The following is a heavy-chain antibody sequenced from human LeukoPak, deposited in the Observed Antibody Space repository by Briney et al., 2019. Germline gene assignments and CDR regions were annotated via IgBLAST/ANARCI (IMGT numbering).Heavy chain of an antibody. CDR2: INPNSAGT. J-gene: IGHJ4*02. V-gene: IGHV1-2*02. CDR1: GGTFSSYA. D-gene: IGHD6-19*01. CDR3: ARLPAVAGTNY. Sequence: ASGTVSCKASGGTFSSYAISWVRQAPGQGLEWMGWINPNSAGTNYAQKFHGSVTMTSDTSISTAYMELSRLRSDDTAVYYCARLPAVAGTNYWGQGTLVTVSS.